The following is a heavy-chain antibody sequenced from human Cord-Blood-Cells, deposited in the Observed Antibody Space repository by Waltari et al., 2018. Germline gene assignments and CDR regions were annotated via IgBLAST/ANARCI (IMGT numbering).Heavy chain of an antibody. Sequence: QVQLQESGPGLVKPSETLSLTCTVSGGSISSHYWSWIRQPPGKGLEWIGYISYGGGTNYTPTLKSRVTIAVDTSKNQFSLKLSSVTAADTAVYYWARGDSSSYYCYYGMDVWGQGTTVTVSS. V-gene: IGHV4-59*11. J-gene: IGHJ6*02. CDR2: ISYGGGT. CDR3: ARGDSSSYYCYYGMDV. CDR1: GGSISSHY. D-gene: IGHD6-6*01.